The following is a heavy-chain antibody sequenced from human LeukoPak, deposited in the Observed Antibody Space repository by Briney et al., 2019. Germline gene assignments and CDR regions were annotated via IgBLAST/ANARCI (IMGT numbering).Heavy chain of an antibody. CDR1: RGTFSSYA. CDR3: AITSEGHTAMADY. CDR2: IIPIFGTA. V-gene: IGHV1-69*13. D-gene: IGHD5-18*01. Sequence: SVKVSCKASRGTFSSYAISRVRQAPGQGLEWMGGIIPIFGTANYAQKFQGRVTITADESTSTAYMELSSLRSEDTSVYYCAITSEGHTAMADYWGQGTLVTVSS. J-gene: IGHJ4*02.